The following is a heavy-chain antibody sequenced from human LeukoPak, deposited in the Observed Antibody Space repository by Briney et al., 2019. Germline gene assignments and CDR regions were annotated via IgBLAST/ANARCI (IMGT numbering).Heavy chain of an antibody. Sequence: SETPSLTCAVYGGSFSGYYWSWIRQPPGKGLEWIGEINHSGSTNYNPSLKSRVTISVDTSKNQFSLKLSSVTAADTAVYYCARGITNCSGGSCYSGAYYYYMDVWGKGTTVTISS. V-gene: IGHV4-34*01. D-gene: IGHD2-15*01. CDR2: INHSGST. CDR1: GGSFSGYY. J-gene: IGHJ6*03. CDR3: ARGITNCSGGSCYSGAYYYYMDV.